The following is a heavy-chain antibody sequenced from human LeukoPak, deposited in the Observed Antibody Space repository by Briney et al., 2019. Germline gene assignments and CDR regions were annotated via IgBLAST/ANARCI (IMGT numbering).Heavy chain of an antibody. Sequence: GGSLRLSCEASGFTVSSNHMNWVRQVPGKGLEWASITYKGGSTYYADSVKGRFTSSRDKSKNKVFLQMSSLRLEDTSVYYCARAYCTGGTCYDDAFDLWGQGTLVTVSS. CDR2: TYKGGST. CDR1: GFTVSSNH. CDR3: ARAYCTGGTCYDDAFDL. J-gene: IGHJ3*01. V-gene: IGHV3-66*01. D-gene: IGHD2-15*01.